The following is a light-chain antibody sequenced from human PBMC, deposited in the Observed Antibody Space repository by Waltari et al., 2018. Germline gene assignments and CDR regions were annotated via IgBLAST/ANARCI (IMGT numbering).Light chain of an antibody. J-gene: IGKJ4*01. CDR3: QQRRNWPLT. V-gene: IGKV3-11*01. CDR1: QSVGTY. Sequence: EIVLTQSPAILSFSPGERATLSCRASQSVGTYLAWYQQRPGQSPRLLIYYASNRATGIPARFTGSGSDTDFTLTLSSLQPEDFAVYYCQQRRNWPLTFGGGTRVQI. CDR2: YAS.